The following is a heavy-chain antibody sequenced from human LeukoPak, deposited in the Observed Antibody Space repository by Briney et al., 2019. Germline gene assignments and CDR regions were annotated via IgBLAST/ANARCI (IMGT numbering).Heavy chain of an antibody. CDR3: ARKESEGGGARAFDI. Sequence: SVKVSCKASGGTFSSYAISWVRQAPGQGLEWMGGIIPILGIANYAQKFQGRVTITADKSTSTAYMELSSLRSEDTAVYYCARKESEGGGARAFDIWGQGTMVTVSS. J-gene: IGHJ3*02. D-gene: IGHD1-26*01. V-gene: IGHV1-69*10. CDR1: GGTFSSYA. CDR2: IIPILGIA.